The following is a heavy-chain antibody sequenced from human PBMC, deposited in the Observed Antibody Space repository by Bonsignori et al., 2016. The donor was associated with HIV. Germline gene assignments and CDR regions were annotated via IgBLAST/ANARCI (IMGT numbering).Heavy chain of an antibody. V-gene: IGHV4-34*01. D-gene: IGHD4-17*01. J-gene: IGHJ4*02. CDR3: ARGLYYGDYGWGEY. Sequence: WIRQPPGKGLEWIGEINHSGSTNYNPSLKSRVTISVDTSKNQFSLKLSSVTAADTAVYYCARGLYYGDYGWGEYWGQGTLVTVSS. CDR2: INHSGST.